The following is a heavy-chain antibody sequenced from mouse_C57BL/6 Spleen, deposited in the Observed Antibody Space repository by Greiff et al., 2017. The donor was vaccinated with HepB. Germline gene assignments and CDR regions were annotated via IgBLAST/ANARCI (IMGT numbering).Heavy chain of an antibody. CDR3: ARSYDLLDY. D-gene: IGHD2-12*01. V-gene: IGHV1-82*01. Sequence: QVQLKESGPELVKPGASVKISCKASGYAFSSSWMNWVKQRPGKGLEWIGRIYPGDGDTNYNGKFKGKATLTADKSSSTAYMQLSSLTSEDSAVYFCARSYDLLDYWGQGTTLTVSS. CDR2: IYPGDGDT. J-gene: IGHJ2*01. CDR1: GYAFSSSW.